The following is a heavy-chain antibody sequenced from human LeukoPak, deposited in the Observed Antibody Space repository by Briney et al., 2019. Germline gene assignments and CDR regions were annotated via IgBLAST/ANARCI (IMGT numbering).Heavy chain of an antibody. CDR3: ARGGYDFWSGYYGKKNMYNWFDP. J-gene: IGHJ5*02. Sequence: PSETLSLTCTVSGGSISSGSYYWSWIRQPAGKGLEWIGRIYTSGSTNYNPSLKSRVTISVDTSKNQFSLKLSSVTAADTAVYYCARGGYDFWSGYYGKKNMYNWFDPWGQGTLVTVSS. D-gene: IGHD3-3*01. V-gene: IGHV4-61*02. CDR2: IYTSGST. CDR1: GGSISSGSYY.